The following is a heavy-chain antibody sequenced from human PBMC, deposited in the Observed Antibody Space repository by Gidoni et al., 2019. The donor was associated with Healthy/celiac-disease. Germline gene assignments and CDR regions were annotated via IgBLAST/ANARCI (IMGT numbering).Heavy chain of an antibody. Sequence: QVQLVESGGGVVQPGRSLRLSCAASGFTFSSYAMHWVRQAPGKGLEWVAVISYDGSNKYYADSVKGRFTISRDNSKNTLYLQMNSLRAEDTAVYYCARGADGDQVPYGVDVWGQGTTVTVSS. V-gene: IGHV3-30*04. CDR3: ARGADGDQVPYGVDV. CDR1: GFTFSSYA. CDR2: ISYDGSNK. D-gene: IGHD4-17*01. J-gene: IGHJ6*02.